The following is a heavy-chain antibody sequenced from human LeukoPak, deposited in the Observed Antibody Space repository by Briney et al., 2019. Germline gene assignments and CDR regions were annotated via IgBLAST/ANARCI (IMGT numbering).Heavy chain of an antibody. Sequence: ASVKVSCKASGYTFTSYGISWVRQAPGQGLEWMGWISAYNGNTNYAQRLQGRVTMTTDTSTSTAYMELRSLRSDDTAVYYCARDNDSGSYYDFDYWGQGTLVTVSS. CDR2: ISAYNGNT. J-gene: IGHJ4*02. CDR1: GYTFTSYG. CDR3: ARDNDSGSYYDFDY. D-gene: IGHD1-26*01. V-gene: IGHV1-18*01.